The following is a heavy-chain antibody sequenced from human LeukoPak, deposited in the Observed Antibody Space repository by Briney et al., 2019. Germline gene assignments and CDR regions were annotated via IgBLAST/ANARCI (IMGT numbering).Heavy chain of an antibody. CDR1: GGSISSYY. D-gene: IGHD1-1*01. Sequence: PSETLSLTCTVSGGSISSYYWSWIRQPPGRGLEWIGYIYYSGSTNYNPSLKSRVTISVDTSKNQFSLKLSSVTAADTAVYYCARESNRNDGGGTHFDYWGQGTLVTVSS. V-gene: IGHV4-59*01. J-gene: IGHJ4*02. CDR2: IYYSGST. CDR3: ARESNRNDGGGTHFDY.